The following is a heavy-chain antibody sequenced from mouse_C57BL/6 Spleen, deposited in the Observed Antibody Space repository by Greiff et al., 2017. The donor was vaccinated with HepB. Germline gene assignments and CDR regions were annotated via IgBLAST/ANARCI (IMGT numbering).Heavy chain of an antibody. V-gene: IGHV7-1*01. J-gene: IGHJ1*03. CDR2: SRNKANDYTT. Sequence: EVKLVESGGGLVQSGRSLRLSCATSGFTFSDFYMEWVRQAPGKGLEWIAASRNKANDYTTEYSASVKGRFIVSRDTSQSILYLQMNALSAEDTAIYYCARATDWYFDVWGTGTTVTVSA. CDR1: GFTFSDFY. CDR3: ARATDWYFDV. D-gene: IGHD1-1*01.